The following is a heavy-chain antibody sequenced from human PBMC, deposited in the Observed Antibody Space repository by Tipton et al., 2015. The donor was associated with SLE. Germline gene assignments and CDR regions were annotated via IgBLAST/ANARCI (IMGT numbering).Heavy chain of an antibody. CDR3: ARVAFDSSGYYFSFDY. CDR2: LSGNGGST. Sequence: SLRLSCAASGFTFSNYAMTWVRQAPGKGLEWVSTLSGNGGSTYYADSVKGRFTISRDNSKNTLYLQMNSLRAEDTAVYYCARVAFDSSGYYFSFDYWGQGTLVTVPS. D-gene: IGHD3-22*01. CDR1: GFTFSNYA. J-gene: IGHJ4*02. V-gene: IGHV3-23*01.